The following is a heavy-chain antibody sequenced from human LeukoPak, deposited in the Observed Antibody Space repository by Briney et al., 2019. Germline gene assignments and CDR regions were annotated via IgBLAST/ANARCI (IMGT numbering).Heavy chain of an antibody. CDR3: ARLYCSSTSCYSGIDY. J-gene: IGHJ4*02. CDR1: GYSFTSYW. V-gene: IGHV5-51*01. CDR2: IYPGDSDT. D-gene: IGHD2-2*01. Sequence: GESLKISCKGSGYSFTSYWIGWVRQMPGKGLEWMGIIYPGDSDTRYSPSFQGQVTISADKSISTAYLQWSSLKASDTAVYYCARLYCSSTSCYSGIDYWGQGTLVTVSS.